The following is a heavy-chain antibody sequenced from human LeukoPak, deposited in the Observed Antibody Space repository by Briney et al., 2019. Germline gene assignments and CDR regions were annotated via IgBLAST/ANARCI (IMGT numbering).Heavy chain of an antibody. CDR2: IIPILGIA. Sequence: SVKVSCKASGGTFSSYAISWVRRAPGQGLEWMGRIIPILGIANYAQKFQGRVTITADKSTSTAYMELSSLRSEDTAVYYCARVKAEQLTGGRIYYYYGMDVWGQGTTVTVSS. CDR3: ARVKAEQLTGGRIYYYYGMDV. V-gene: IGHV1-69*04. J-gene: IGHJ6*02. D-gene: IGHD6-6*01. CDR1: GGTFSSYA.